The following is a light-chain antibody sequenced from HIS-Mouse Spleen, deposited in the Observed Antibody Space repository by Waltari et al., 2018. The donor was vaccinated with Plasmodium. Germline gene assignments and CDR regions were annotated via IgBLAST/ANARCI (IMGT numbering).Light chain of an antibody. J-gene: IGLJ3*02. Sequence: SYELTQPPSVSVSTGQTARITCSGDALPNKYAYWYQQKSGQAPVLLLYEDSKRPSGIPERFSGSSLGTMATLTISGAQVEDEADYYCYSTDSSGNHRVFGGGTKLTVL. CDR3: YSTDSSGNHRV. CDR2: EDS. CDR1: ALPNKY. V-gene: IGLV3-10*01.